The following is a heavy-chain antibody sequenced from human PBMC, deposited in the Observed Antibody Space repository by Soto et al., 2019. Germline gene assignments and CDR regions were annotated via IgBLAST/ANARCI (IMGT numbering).Heavy chain of an antibody. CDR1: GCSISSSNW. D-gene: IGHD6-19*01. Sequence: SETLSLTCSVSGCSISSSNWWSWVRQPPGKGLEWIGEIYHSGSTNYNPSLKSRVTISVDKSKNQFSLKLSSVTAADTAVYYCARDAGYSSTFYYYYGMDVWGQGTTVTVSS. CDR3: ARDAGYSSTFYYYYGMDV. CDR2: IYHSGST. V-gene: IGHV4-4*02. J-gene: IGHJ6*02.